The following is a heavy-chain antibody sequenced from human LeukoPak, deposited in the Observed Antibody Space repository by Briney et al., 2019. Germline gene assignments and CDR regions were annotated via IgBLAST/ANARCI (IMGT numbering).Heavy chain of an antibody. CDR3: ARARSDYGSSHFVY. CDR1: GGSISSGDYY. CDR2: IYYSGST. Sequence: SETLSLTCTVSGGSISSGDYYWSWIRQPPGKGLEWIGYIYYSGSTYYNPSLKSRGTISVDTSKNQFSLKLSSVTAADTAVYYCARARSDYGSSHFVYWGQGTLVTVSS. V-gene: IGHV4-30-4*01. J-gene: IGHJ4*02. D-gene: IGHD1-26*01.